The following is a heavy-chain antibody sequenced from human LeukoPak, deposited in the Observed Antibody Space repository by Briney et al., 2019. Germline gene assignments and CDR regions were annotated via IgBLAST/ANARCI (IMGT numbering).Heavy chain of an antibody. CDR1: GFTFSSYA. V-gene: IGHV3-30-3*01. CDR2: ISYDGSNK. J-gene: IGHJ3*02. Sequence: PGGSLRLSCAASGFTFSSYAMHWVRQAPGKGLEWVAVISYDGSNKYYADSVKGRFTISRDNSKNTLYLQMNSLRAEDTAVYYCARDSVGADAFDIWGQGTMVTVSS. CDR3: ARDSVGADAFDI. D-gene: IGHD1-26*01.